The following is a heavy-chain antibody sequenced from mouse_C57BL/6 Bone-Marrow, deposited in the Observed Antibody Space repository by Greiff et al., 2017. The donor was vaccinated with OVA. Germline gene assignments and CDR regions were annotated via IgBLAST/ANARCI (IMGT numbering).Heavy chain of an antibody. CDR1: GFTFSSYG. CDR2: ISSGGREK. V-gene: IGHV5-6*01. J-gene: IGHJ2*01. D-gene: IGHD2-3*01. Sequence: VQLKESGGDLVKPGGSLKLSCAASGFTFSSYGMSWVRQTPDKRLEWVATISSGGREKDDPDSVKGRFTISRDNAKNTLYLQMSSLKSEDTAMYYCARRGFYDGYYDYFDYWGQGTTLTVSS. CDR3: ARRGFYDGYYDYFDY.